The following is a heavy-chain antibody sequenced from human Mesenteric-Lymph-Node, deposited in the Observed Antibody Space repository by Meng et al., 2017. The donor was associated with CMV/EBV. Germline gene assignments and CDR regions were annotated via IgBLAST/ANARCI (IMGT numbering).Heavy chain of an antibody. J-gene: IGHJ6*02. D-gene: IGHD6-13*01. CDR3: ARGGRRAAAGTGTYYYYGMDV. CDR1: GFTFSRYG. Sequence: GESLKISCAASGFTFSRYGMHWVRQAPGKGLEWVAVISYDGSNKYYADSVKGRFTISRDNSKNTLYLQMNSLRAEDTAVYYCARGGRRAAAGTGTYYYYGMDVWGQGTTVTVSS. V-gene: IGHV3-30*03. CDR2: ISYDGSNK.